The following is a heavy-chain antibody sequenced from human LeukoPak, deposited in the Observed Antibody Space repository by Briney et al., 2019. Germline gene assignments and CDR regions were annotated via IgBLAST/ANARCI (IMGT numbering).Heavy chain of an antibody. J-gene: IGHJ4*02. V-gene: IGHV3-30*03. Sequence: GGSLRLSCAASGFTFSSYGMHWVRQAPGKGLEWVAVISYDGSNKYYADSVKGRFTISRDNSKNTLYLQMNSLRAEDTAVYYCARNYDSSGYYGFDYWGQGTLVTVSS. D-gene: IGHD3-22*01. CDR1: GFTFSSYG. CDR2: ISYDGSNK. CDR3: ARNYDSSGYYGFDY.